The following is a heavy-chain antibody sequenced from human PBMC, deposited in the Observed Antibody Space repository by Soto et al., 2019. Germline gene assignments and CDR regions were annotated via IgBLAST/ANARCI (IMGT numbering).Heavy chain of an antibody. Sequence: GGSLRLSCAASGFTFSSYAMSWVRQAPGKGLEWVSAISGSGGSTYYADSVKGRFTISRDNSKNTLYLQMNSLRAEDTAVYYCAKASRGYSYGYVDYWGQGTLVTVSS. CDR3: AKASRGYSYGYVDY. V-gene: IGHV3-23*01. J-gene: IGHJ4*02. CDR1: GFTFSSYA. CDR2: ISGSGGST. D-gene: IGHD5-18*01.